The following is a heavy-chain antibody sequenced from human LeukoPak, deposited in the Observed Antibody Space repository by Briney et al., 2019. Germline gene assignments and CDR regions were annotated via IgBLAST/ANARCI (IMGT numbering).Heavy chain of an antibody. Sequence: PSETLSLTCTVSGGSISSGDYYWSWIRQPPGKGLEWIGHIYYTGSTNYNPSLKSRVTISVDTSKNQFSLKLSSVTAADTAVYYCARTRGYYESSGFDYWGQGTLVTVSS. CDR1: GGSISSGDYY. CDR2: IYYTGST. CDR3: ARTRGYYESSGFDY. J-gene: IGHJ4*02. D-gene: IGHD3-22*01. V-gene: IGHV4-61*08.